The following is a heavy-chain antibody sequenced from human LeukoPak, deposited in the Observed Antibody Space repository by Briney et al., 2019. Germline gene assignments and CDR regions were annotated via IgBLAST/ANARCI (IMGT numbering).Heavy chain of an antibody. Sequence: SETLSLTCTVSGGSISSSDYYWGWIRQPPGKGLEWIGSKYYSGSTYYNPSLKSRVTISVDTSRNQFSLKLSSVTAPDTAVYYCARSSTIFGHSDYWGQGTLVAVSS. V-gene: IGHV4-39*01. CDR2: KYYSGST. CDR1: GGSISSSDYY. J-gene: IGHJ4*02. CDR3: ARSSTIFGHSDY. D-gene: IGHD3-3*01.